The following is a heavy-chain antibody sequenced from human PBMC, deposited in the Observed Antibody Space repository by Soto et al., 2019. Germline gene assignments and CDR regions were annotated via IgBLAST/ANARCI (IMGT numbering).Heavy chain of an antibody. D-gene: IGHD6-13*01. V-gene: IGHV1-69*12. CDR2: IIPIFGTA. Sequence: QVQLVQSGAEVKKPGSSVKVSCKASGGTFSSYAISWVRQAPGQGLEWMGGIIPIFGTANYAQKCQGRVKITGDEPKATAEMELRSVGSGDTAVYYCGRGGIMYSRGGGMDVWGQGTTVTVSS. CDR3: GRGGIMYSRGGGMDV. J-gene: IGHJ6*02. CDR1: GGTFSSYA.